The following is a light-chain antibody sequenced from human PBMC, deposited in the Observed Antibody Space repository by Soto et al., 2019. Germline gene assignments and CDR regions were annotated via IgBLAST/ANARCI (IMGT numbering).Light chain of an antibody. CDR2: DAS. V-gene: IGKV1-5*01. CDR1: QDVGNF. Sequence: DIQMTQSPSTLSASVGGRVTISCRASQDVGNFLAWYQHKPGKAPKLLIYDASTLQTGVPSRFRGSGFGTEFTLTISGLQPDDFATYFCQQHDDYSHATFGQGTKVDIK. J-gene: IGKJ2*01. CDR3: QQHDDYSHAT.